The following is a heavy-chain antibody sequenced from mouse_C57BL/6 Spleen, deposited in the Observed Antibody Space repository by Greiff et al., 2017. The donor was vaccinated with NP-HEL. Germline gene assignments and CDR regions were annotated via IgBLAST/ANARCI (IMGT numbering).Heavy chain of an antibody. CDR1: GFSLTSYG. V-gene: IGHV2-2*01. D-gene: IGHD1-1*01. CDR3: ASHYTTVQVESYAMDY. J-gene: IGHJ4*01. Sequence: VQLQQSGPGLVQPSQSLSITCTVSGFSLTSYGVHWVRQSPGKGLEWLGVIWSGGSTDYNAAFISRLSISKDNSKSQVFFKMNSLQADDTAIYYCASHYTTVQVESYAMDYWGQGTSVTVSS. CDR2: IWSGGST.